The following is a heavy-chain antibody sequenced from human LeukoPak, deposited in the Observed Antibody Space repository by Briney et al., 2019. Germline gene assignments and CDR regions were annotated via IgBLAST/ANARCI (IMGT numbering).Heavy chain of an antibody. V-gene: IGHV3-23*01. Sequence: GGSLRLSCAASGFTFSNYGMSWVRQAPGKGLEWVTGINASGGSAYADSVKGQFTISRDNSKNTLYMQMNSLRAEDTALYYCAKEVLDDNWITIDYWGQGILVSVSS. CDR2: INASGGSA. D-gene: IGHD1-1*01. J-gene: IGHJ4*02. CDR1: GFTFSNYG. CDR3: AKEVLDDNWITIDY.